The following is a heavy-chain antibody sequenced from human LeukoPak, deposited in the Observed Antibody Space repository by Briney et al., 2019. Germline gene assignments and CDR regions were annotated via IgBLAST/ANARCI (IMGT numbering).Heavy chain of an antibody. CDR1: GGTFSSYA. CDR2: IIPIFGTA. V-gene: IGHV1-69*01. Sequence: SVKVSCKASGGTFSSYAISWVRQAPGQGLEWMGGIIPIFGTANYAQKFQGRVTITADESTSTAYMELSGLRSEDTAVYYCAREAGYSYGYGGNWFDPWGQGTLVTVSS. D-gene: IGHD5-18*01. CDR3: AREAGYSYGYGGNWFDP. J-gene: IGHJ5*02.